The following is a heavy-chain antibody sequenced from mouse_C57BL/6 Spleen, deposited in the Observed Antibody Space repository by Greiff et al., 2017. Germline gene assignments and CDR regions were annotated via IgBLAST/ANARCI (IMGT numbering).Heavy chain of an antibody. V-gene: IGHV5-16*01. CDR2: INYDGSST. Sequence: DVKLVESEGGLVQPGSSMKLSCTASGFTFSDYYMAWVRQVPEKGLEWVANINYDGSSTYYLDSLKSRFIISRDNAKNILYLQMSSLKSEDTATYYCARIGNYVYYAMDYWGQGTSVTVSS. J-gene: IGHJ4*01. D-gene: IGHD2-1*01. CDR1: GFTFSDYY. CDR3: ARIGNYVYYAMDY.